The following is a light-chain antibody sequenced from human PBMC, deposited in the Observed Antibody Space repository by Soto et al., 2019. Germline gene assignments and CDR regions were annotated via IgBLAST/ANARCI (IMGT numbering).Light chain of an antibody. CDR1: QTVSDNY. V-gene: IGKV3D-15*01. J-gene: IGKJ5*01. Sequence: EIVLAQSPGTLSLSPGERATLSCMASQTVSDNYFAWYQQKAGQAPRLLIYGISTRATGIPDRFSGSRSGTEFTLTISSLQSEDFAVYYCQQYKNWPLFGQGTRLEIK. CDR2: GIS. CDR3: QQYKNWPL.